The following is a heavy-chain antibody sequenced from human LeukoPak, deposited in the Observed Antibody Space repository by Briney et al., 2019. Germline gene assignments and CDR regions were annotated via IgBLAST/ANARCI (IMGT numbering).Heavy chain of an antibody. CDR2: IIPIFGTA. V-gene: IGHV1-69*05. CDR1: GGTFSSYA. Sequence: ASVKVSCKASGGTFSSYAISWVRQAPGHGLEWMGGIIPIFGTANYAQKFQGRVTITTDESTSTAYMELSSVRSEDTAVYYCARGVRFLGWSNMDVWGKGTTVTVSS. CDR3: ARGVRFLGWSNMDV. D-gene: IGHD3-3*01. J-gene: IGHJ6*03.